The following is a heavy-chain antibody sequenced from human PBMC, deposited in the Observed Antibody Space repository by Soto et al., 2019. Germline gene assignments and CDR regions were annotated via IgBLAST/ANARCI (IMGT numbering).Heavy chain of an antibody. CDR3: AGYSNYGLTYYFDY. Sequence: SETLSLTCTVSGGSISSYYWSWIRQPPGKGLEWIGYIYYSGSTNYNPSLKSRVTISVDTSKNQFSLKLSSVTAADTAVYYCAGYSNYGLTYYFDYWGQGTLVTVSS. V-gene: IGHV4-59*01. CDR1: GGSISSYY. J-gene: IGHJ4*02. CDR2: IYYSGST. D-gene: IGHD4-4*01.